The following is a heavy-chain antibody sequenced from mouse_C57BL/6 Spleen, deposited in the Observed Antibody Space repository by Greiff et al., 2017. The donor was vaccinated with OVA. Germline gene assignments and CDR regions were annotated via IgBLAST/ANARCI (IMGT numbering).Heavy chain of an antibody. V-gene: IGHV1-22*01. Sequence: DVKLQESGPELVKPGASVKMSCKASGYTFTDYNMHWVKQSHGKSLEWIGYINPNNGGTSYNQKFKGKATLTVNKSSSTAYMELRSLTSEDSAVYYCARYPGAMDYWGQGTSVTVSS. CDR3: ARYPGAMDY. J-gene: IGHJ4*01. CDR2: INPNNGGT. CDR1: GYTFTDYN.